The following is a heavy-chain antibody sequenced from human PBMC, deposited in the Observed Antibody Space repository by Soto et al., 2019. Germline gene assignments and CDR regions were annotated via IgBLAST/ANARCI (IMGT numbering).Heavy chain of an antibody. J-gene: IGHJ4*02. CDR2: INAGNGNT. CDR1: GYTFTSYA. D-gene: IGHD4-17*01. Sequence: GASVKVSCKASGYTFTSYAMHWVRQAPGRRLEWMGWINAGNGNTKYSQKFQGRVTITRDTSASTAYMELSSLRSEDTAVYYCARESTTVTTIDYWGQGTLVTVSS. V-gene: IGHV1-3*01. CDR3: ARESTTVTTIDY.